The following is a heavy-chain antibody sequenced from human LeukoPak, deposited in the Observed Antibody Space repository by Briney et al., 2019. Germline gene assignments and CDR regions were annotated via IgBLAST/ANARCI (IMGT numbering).Heavy chain of an antibody. D-gene: IGHD6-6*01. CDR2: INGGGSGT. CDR1: GFTFNTYW. CDR3: VRGLAARSYFDY. Sequence: GGSLRLSCAASGFTFNTYWMHWVRPAPGKGLVWVSRINGGGSGTTYADSVKGRFTISRDNAKNTLYLQMNSRGAEDTAVYYCVRGLAARSYFDYWGEGTLVSVSS. V-gene: IGHV3-74*01. J-gene: IGHJ4*02.